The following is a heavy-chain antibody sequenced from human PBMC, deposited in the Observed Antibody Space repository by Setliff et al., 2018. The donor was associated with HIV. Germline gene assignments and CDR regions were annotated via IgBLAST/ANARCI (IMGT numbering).Heavy chain of an antibody. Sequence: ASVKVSCKASGYTFTAYGITWVRQAPGQGLEWMGWMSAYSGDTKYAQKIQGRVNMTRDTSTDTAYVELRSLRFDDTALYYCVRGYYYDKTGYGTFDIWGQETVVTVSS. CDR1: GYTFTAYG. CDR3: VRGYYYDKTGYGTFDI. V-gene: IGHV1-18*04. J-gene: IGHJ3*02. D-gene: IGHD3-22*01. CDR2: MSAYSGDT.